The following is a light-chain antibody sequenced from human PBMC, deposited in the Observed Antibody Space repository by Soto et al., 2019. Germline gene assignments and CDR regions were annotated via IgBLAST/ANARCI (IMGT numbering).Light chain of an antibody. CDR2: DAS. CDR3: QQYGSSPHT. Sequence: EIVLTQSPGTLSLSPVERATLSGRASQSVSSSYLAWYQQKPGQAPRLLIYDASSRATGIPDRFSGSGSGTDFSLTISRLEPEDFAVYYCQQYGSSPHTFGQGTKVDIK. J-gene: IGKJ2*01. V-gene: IGKV3-20*01. CDR1: QSVSSSY.